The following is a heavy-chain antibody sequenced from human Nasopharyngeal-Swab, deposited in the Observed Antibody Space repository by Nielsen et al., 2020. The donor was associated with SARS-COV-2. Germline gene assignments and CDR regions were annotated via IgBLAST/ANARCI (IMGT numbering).Heavy chain of an antibody. V-gene: IGHV3-74*01. CDR3: ARGGSYDFWCGYCFDY. Sequence: GESLKISCAASGFTFSSYWMHWVRQAPGKGLVWVSRINSDGSSTSYADSVKGRFTISRDNAKNTLYLQMNSLRAEDTAVYYCARGGSYDFWCGYCFDYWGQGTLVTVSS. J-gene: IGHJ4*02. CDR1: GFTFSSYW. D-gene: IGHD3-3*01. CDR2: INSDGSST.